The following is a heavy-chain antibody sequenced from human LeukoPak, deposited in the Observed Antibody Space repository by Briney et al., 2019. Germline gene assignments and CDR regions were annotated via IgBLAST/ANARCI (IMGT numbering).Heavy chain of an antibody. CDR1: GFTFSSYA. CDR3: AKDVEQWLVDDAFDI. V-gene: IGHV3-9*01. Sequence: GGSLRLSCAASGFTFSSYAMSWVRQAPGKGLEWVSGISWNSGSIGYADSVKGRFTISRDNAKNSLYLQMNSLRAEDTALYYCAKDVEQWLVDDAFDIWGQGTMVTVSS. D-gene: IGHD6-19*01. CDR2: ISWNSGSI. J-gene: IGHJ3*02.